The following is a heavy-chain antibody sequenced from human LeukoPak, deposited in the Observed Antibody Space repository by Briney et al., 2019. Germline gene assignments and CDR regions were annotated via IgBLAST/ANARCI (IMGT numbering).Heavy chain of an antibody. D-gene: IGHD3-3*01. V-gene: IGHV1-8*03. CDR1: GYTFTSYD. CDR3: ARGNDFWSGYPLGYFDL. CDR2: MNPNSGNT. J-gene: IGHJ2*01. Sequence: ASVKVSCKASGYTFTSYDINWVRQATGQGLEWMGWMNPNSGNTGYAQKFQGRVTITRNTSISTAYMELSSLRSEDTAVYYCARGNDFWSGYPLGYFDLWGRGTLVTVSS.